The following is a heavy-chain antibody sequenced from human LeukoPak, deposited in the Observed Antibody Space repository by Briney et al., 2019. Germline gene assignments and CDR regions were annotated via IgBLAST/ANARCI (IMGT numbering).Heavy chain of an antibody. J-gene: IGHJ4*02. CDR1: GFTFSNHA. V-gene: IGHV3-23*01. CDR3: AKQRQYCSSTSCCRGSFDA. CDR2: TSGSGGNT. Sequence: GGSLRLSCAASGFTFSNHAMSWVRQAPGKGLEWVSATSGSGGNTYYAGSVKGRFTISRDNSKNTLFLQMNSLRAEDTAVYYCAKQRQYCSSTSCCRGSFDAWGQGTLVTVSS. D-gene: IGHD2-2*01.